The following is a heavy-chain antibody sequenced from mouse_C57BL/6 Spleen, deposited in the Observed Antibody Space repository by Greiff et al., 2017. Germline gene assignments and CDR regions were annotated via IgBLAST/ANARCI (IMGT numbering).Heavy chain of an antibody. CDR3: AREDYGSSSAWFAY. Sequence: VQLQQPGAELVKPGASVKLSCKASGYTFTSYWMQWVKQRPGQGLEWIGEIDPSDSYTNYNQKFKGKATLTVDKCSSTAYMQLSSLTSEDSAVYYCAREDYGSSSAWFAYWAKGLWSLSLQ. CDR1: GYTFTSYW. J-gene: IGHJ3*01. D-gene: IGHD1-1*01. V-gene: IGHV1-50*01. CDR2: IDPSDSYT.